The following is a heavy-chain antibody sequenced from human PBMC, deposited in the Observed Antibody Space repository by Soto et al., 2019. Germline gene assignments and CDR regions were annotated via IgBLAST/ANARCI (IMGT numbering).Heavy chain of an antibody. Sequence: GGYPEISCAASGFTFSSYGMHWVRQAPGKGLGWVGVIWYDGSNKYYADSVKGRFTISRDNSKNTLYLQMNSLRAEDTAVYYCARDSASGFLEWLLSESEGGYYFDYWGQGTLVTVSS. J-gene: IGHJ4*02. D-gene: IGHD3-3*01. CDR2: IWYDGSNK. V-gene: IGHV3-33*01. CDR3: ARDSASGFLEWLLSESEGGYYFDY. CDR1: GFTFSSYG.